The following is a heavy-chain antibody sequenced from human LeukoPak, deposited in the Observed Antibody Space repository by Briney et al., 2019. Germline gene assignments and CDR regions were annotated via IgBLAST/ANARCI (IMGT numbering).Heavy chain of an antibody. CDR3: ARDYYYDSSGYWDYYFDY. CDR1: GFTFSRFG. J-gene: IGHJ4*02. CDR2: IWYDGSNK. D-gene: IGHD3-22*01. V-gene: IGHV3-33*01. Sequence: GRSLRLSCAASGFTFSRFGMHWVRQAPGKGLEWVAVIWYDGSNKYYADSVKGRFTISRDNSKNTLYLEMNSLRAEDTAVYYCARDYYYDSSGYWDYYFDYWGQGTLVTVSS.